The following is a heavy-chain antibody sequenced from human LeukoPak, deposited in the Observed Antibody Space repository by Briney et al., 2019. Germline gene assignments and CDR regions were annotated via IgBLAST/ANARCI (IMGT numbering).Heavy chain of an antibody. Sequence: SETLSLTCTVSGGSISSYYWSWIRQPPGKGLEWIGYIYYSGSTNYNPSLKSRVTISVDTSKNQFSLKLSSVTAADTAVYYCARGPAAGIDTGHYDYWGQGTLVTVSS. CDR2: IYYSGST. D-gene: IGHD6-13*01. V-gene: IGHV4-59*01. CDR3: ARGPAAGIDTGHYDY. J-gene: IGHJ4*02. CDR1: GGSISSYY.